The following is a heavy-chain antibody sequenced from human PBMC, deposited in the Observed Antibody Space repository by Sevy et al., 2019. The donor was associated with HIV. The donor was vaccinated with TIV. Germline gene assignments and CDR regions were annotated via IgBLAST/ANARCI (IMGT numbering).Heavy chain of an antibody. CDR3: ARDRLAAAGHSYYYYYYMDV. V-gene: IGHV3-30-3*01. CDR1: GFTFSSYA. CDR2: ISYDGSNK. Sequence: GGSLRLSCAASGFTFSSYAMHWVRQAPGKGLEWVAVISYDGSNKYYAHSVKGRFTISRDNSKNTLYLQMNSLRAEDTAEYYCARDRLAAAGHSYYYYYYMDVWGKGTTVTVSS. J-gene: IGHJ6*03. D-gene: IGHD6-13*01.